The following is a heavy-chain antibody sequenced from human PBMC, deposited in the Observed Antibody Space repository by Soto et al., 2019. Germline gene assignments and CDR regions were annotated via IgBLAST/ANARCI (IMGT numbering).Heavy chain of an antibody. CDR2: IYSGGTT. J-gene: IGHJ6*02. D-gene: IGHD6-25*01. CDR1: GFTVSSNY. Sequence: EVQLLETGGGLIQPGGSLRLSCAASGFTVSSNYMSWVRQAPGKGLECVSVIYSGGTTYYADSVQGRFTIDRDNSNNTLSLQRNRLRAAATAVYYSERESARLGGMDGWGQGTPVTVSS. V-gene: IGHV3-53*02. CDR3: ERESARLGGMDG.